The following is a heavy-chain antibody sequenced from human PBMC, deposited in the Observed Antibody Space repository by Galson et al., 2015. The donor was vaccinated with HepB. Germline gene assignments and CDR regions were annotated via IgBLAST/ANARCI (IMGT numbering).Heavy chain of an antibody. CDR3: AKSGVVARTNYYGMDV. J-gene: IGHJ6*02. CDR2: ISTSGNT. Sequence: SLRLSCAASGFTFSSYAMSWVRQAPGKGLEWVSVISTSGNTYYANSVKGRFTISRDNSKNTLYVQMNSLRAEDTAVYYCAKSGVVARTNYYGMDVWGQGTTVTVSS. V-gene: IGHV3-23*01. D-gene: IGHD5-12*01. CDR1: GFTFSSYA.